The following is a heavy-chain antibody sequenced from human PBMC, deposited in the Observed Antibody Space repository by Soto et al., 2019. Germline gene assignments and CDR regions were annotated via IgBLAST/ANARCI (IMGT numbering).Heavy chain of an antibody. V-gene: IGHV4-61*01. D-gene: IGHD1-26*01. J-gene: IGHJ4*02. Sequence: QVQLQESGPGLVKPSETLSLTCTVSGGSVSSGSYYWSWIRQPPGKGLEWIGYIYYSGSTNYKPSLKSRVTISVDTSKNQFSLKLSSVTAADTAVYYCARDHLRFSGSYYSAIDYWGQGTLVTVSS. CDR2: IYYSGST. CDR1: GGSVSSGSYY. CDR3: ARDHLRFSGSYYSAIDY.